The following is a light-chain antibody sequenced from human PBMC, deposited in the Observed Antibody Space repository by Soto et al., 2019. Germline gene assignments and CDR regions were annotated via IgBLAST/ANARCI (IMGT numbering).Light chain of an antibody. CDR2: AAS. CDR1: QTISSF. Sequence: DIQMTQSPFSLSASVGDRVTLTCRASQTISSFLNWYQQKPGRAPKLLIFAASSLQSGVPSRFSGSGSGTDFTLTISRLQPEDFATYYCQQTYSAQYTFGQGTKLQIK. V-gene: IGKV1-39*01. CDR3: QQTYSAQYT. J-gene: IGKJ2*01.